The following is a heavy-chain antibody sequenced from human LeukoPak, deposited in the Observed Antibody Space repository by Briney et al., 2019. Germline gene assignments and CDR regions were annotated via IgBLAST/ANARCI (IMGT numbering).Heavy chain of an antibody. J-gene: IGHJ4*02. V-gene: IGHV4-59*01. CDR2: IYYSGST. CDR1: GGSISSYY. CDR3: AKDATRGTRFGKIPHYFDY. Sequence: SETLSLTCTVSGGSISSYYWNWIRQPPGKGLEWIGYIYYSGSTNYNPSLKSRVTISVDTSKNQFSLNLTSVTAADTAVYYCAKDATRGTRFGKIPHYFDYWGRGTLVTVSS. D-gene: IGHD3-10*01.